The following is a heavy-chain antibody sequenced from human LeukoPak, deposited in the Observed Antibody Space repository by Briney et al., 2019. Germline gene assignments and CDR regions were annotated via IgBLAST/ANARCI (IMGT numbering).Heavy chain of an antibody. CDR2: IYYSGST. J-gene: IGHJ3*02. CDR1: GDSISNYY. CDR3: AREYSSSSGRRAFDI. V-gene: IGHV4-59*08. Sequence: SETLSLTCTVSGDSISNYYWSWIRQPPGKGLEWIGYIYYSGSTNYNPSLKSRLTISIDTSENQFSLKLSSVTAADTAVYYCAREYSSSSGRRAFDIWGQGTMVTVSS. D-gene: IGHD6-6*01.